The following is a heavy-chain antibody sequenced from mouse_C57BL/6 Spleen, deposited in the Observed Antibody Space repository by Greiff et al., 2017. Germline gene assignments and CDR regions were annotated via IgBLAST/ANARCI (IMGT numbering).Heavy chain of an antibody. CDR2: IYPGSGST. J-gene: IGHJ3*01. V-gene: IGHV1-55*01. Sequence: QVQLKQPGAELVKPGASVKMSCKASGYTFTSYWITWVKQRPGQGLEWIGDIYPGSGSTNYNEKFKSKATLTVDTSSSTAYMQLSSLTSEDSAVYYCARSSIYYDYDEGGWFAYWGQGTLVTVSA. CDR1: GYTFTSYW. CDR3: ARSSIYYDYDEGGWFAY. D-gene: IGHD2-4*01.